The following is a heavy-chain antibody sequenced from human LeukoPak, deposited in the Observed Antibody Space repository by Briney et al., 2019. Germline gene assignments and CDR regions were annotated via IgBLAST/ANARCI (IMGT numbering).Heavy chain of an antibody. V-gene: IGHV4-59*08. Sequence: SETLSLTCTVSGGSISSYYWSWIRQPPGKRLEWIGYIYYSGSTNYNPSLKSRVTISVDTSKNQFSLKLSSVTAADTAVYYCARNGDRHIDYWGQGTLVTVSS. CDR2: IYYSGST. J-gene: IGHJ4*02. D-gene: IGHD4-17*01. CDR3: ARNGDRHIDY. CDR1: GGSISSYY.